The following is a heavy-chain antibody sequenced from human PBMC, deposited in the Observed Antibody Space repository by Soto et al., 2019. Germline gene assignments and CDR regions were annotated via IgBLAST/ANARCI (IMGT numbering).Heavy chain of an antibody. J-gene: IGHJ4*02. CDR2: IIPILDIA. V-gene: IGHV1-69*08. Sequence: QVQLVQSGAEVKKPGSSVKVSCKASGGTFSNYTITWVRHAPGQGLEWMGRIIPILDIANDAKKFQGRVTITADKSTSTAYMELSSLRSEDTAVYYCARDVGLGPVTVSTHVDYWGQGTLVIVSS. D-gene: IGHD4-17*01. CDR1: GGTFSNYT. CDR3: ARDVGLGPVTVSTHVDY.